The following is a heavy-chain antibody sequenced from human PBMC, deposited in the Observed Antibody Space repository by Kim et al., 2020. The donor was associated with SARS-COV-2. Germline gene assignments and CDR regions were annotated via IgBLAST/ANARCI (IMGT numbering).Heavy chain of an antibody. CDR3: AKDGGAAADRYYYGMDV. V-gene: IGHV3-9*01. J-gene: IGHJ6*02. D-gene: IGHD6-13*01. CDR1: GFTFDDYA. CDR2: ISWNSGSI. Sequence: GGSLRLSCAASGFTFDDYAMHWVRQAPGKGLEWVSGISWNSGSIGYADSVKGRFTISRDNAKNSLYLQMNSLRAEDTALYYCAKDGGAAADRYYYGMDVWGQGTTVTVSS.